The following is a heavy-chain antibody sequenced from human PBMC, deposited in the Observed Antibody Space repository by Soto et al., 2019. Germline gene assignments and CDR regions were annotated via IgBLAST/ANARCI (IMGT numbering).Heavy chain of an antibody. V-gene: IGHV3-53*02. D-gene: IGHD6-13*01. J-gene: IGHJ4*02. CDR2: IYSDGRT. CDR3: ARRSRWYGQCYFEC. Sequence: DVQLVETGGGLIQPGGSLRISCAASGFIVSSSYMSWVRQAPGKGLEWVSGIYSDGRTYYADSVKGRLTISRDNSKNTLYLQMNSLSAEDSAVYYSARRSRWYGQCYFECWGQGPLVPVSS. CDR1: GFIVSSSY.